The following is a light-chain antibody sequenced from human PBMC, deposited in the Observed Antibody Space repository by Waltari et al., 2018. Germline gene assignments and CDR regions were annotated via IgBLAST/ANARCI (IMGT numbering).Light chain of an antibody. CDR2: SAS. CDR1: QSVSSTL. V-gene: IGKV3-20*01. Sequence: EIVLTQSPGTLSLYPGERATLSCRASQSVSSTLLAWYQKKPGQAPRLLISSASSRATGIPDRFGGSGSGTDFTLSISRLEPEDFAVYYCQQFGGSPPYTFGQGTRVEIK. J-gene: IGKJ2*01. CDR3: QQFGGSPPYT.